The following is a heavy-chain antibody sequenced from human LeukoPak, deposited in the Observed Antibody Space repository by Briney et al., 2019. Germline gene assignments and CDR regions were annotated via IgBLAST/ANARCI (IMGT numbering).Heavy chain of an antibody. CDR1: GYTFTGYY. D-gene: IGHD6-6*01. V-gene: IGHV1-2*02. J-gene: IGHJ4*02. Sequence: ASVKVSCKASGYTFTGYYMHWVRQAPGQGGEWRGWINPNSGGTNYAQKFEGRVTMTRDTSISTAYMELSRLRSDNTAVYYCARAMSGYSSSSDFDYWGQGTLVTVSS. CDR2: INPNSGGT. CDR3: ARAMSGYSSSSDFDY.